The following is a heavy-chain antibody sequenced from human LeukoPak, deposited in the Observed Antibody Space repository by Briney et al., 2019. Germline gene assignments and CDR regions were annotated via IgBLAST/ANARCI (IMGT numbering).Heavy chain of an antibody. V-gene: IGHV4-31*03. CDR2: IYYSGST. CDR3: ARSSRTAHKYSSSWYYQN. J-gene: IGHJ4*02. CDR1: GGSISSGGYY. Sequence: SSQTLSLTCTVSGGSISSGGYYWNWIRQHPGKGLEWIGYIYYSGSTYYNPSLKSRVTISVDTSKNQFSLKLSSVTAADTAVYYCARSSRTAHKYSSSWYYQNWGQGTLVTVSS. D-gene: IGHD6-13*01.